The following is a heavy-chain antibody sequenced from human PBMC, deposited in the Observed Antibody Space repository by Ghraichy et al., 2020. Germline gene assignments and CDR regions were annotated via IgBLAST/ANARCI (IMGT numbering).Heavy chain of an antibody. V-gene: IGHV4-59*01. CDR1: GYSMSSFY. J-gene: IGHJ4*02. CDR2: VDRSGDT. D-gene: IGHD3-10*01. Sequence: SQTLSLTCIVSGYSMSSFYWTWIRQPPGKGLEWIGYVDRSGDTNYNPSLQSRVPISMDTSKNQFALKLSSVTAADTARYYCARSEYVYGSGDSPIYYFDYWGPGILVTVSS. CDR3: ARSEYVYGSGDSPIYYFDY.